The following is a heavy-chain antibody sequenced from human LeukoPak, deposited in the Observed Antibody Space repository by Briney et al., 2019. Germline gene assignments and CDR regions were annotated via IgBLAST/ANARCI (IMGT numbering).Heavy chain of an antibody. Sequence: PGGSLRLSCAASGFTFDDYAMHWVRQAPGKGLEWVSGISWNSGSIGYADSVKGRFTISRDNAKNSLYLQMNSLRAEDTALYYCATSSGWYFDYWGQGTLVTVSS. CDR1: GFTFDDYA. CDR2: ISWNSGSI. CDR3: ATSSGWYFDY. D-gene: IGHD6-19*01. J-gene: IGHJ4*02. V-gene: IGHV3-9*01.